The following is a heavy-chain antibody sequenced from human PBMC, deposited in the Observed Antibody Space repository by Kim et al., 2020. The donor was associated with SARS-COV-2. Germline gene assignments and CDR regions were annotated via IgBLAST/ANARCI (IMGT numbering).Heavy chain of an antibody. J-gene: IGHJ4*02. CDR2: INPNSGSA. D-gene: IGHD6-13*01. Sequence: ASVKVSCKASGYTFTGYYIHWVRQAPGQGLEWMGRINPNSGSANYAQKFQGRVTMTRDTSISTAYMELSRLRSDDTAVYYCATLAATDYRSQGTLVTVYS. V-gene: IGHV1-2*06. CDR3: ATLAATDY. CDR1: GYTFTGYY.